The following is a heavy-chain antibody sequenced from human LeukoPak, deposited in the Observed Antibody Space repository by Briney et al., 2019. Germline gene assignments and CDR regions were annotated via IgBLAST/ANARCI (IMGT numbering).Heavy chain of an antibody. D-gene: IGHD4-11*01. Sequence: ASVKVSCTASGYIFTGYYMHWVRQAPGQGLECMGWINPNRGGTNYAQKFQGRVTMTRDTSINTAYMELNRLTSDDTALYYCARDVDHDDSTGKGLVDFWGQGTMVTVSS. CDR2: INPNRGGT. J-gene: IGHJ3*01. CDR3: ARDVDHDDSTGKGLVDF. V-gene: IGHV1-2*02. CDR1: GYIFTGYY.